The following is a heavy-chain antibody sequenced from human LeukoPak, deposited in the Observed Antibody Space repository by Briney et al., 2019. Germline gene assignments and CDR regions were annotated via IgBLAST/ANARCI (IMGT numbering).Heavy chain of an antibody. CDR3: ARVIPGQWLVPSVFDY. Sequence: SETLSLTCTVSGGSISSYYWSWIRQPPGKGLEWIGYIYYSGSTNYNPSLKSRVTISVDTSKNQFSLKLSSVSAADTAVYYCARVIPGQWLVPSVFDYWGQGTLVTVSS. D-gene: IGHD6-19*01. CDR1: GGSISSYY. CDR2: IYYSGST. V-gene: IGHV4-59*01. J-gene: IGHJ4*02.